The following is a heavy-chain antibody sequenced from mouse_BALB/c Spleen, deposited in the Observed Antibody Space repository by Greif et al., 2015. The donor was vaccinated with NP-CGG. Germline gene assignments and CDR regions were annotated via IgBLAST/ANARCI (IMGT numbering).Heavy chain of an antibody. CDR3: TRERADDGYYY. CDR1: GYTFTSYW. CDR2: FYPGSGST. D-gene: IGHD2-3*01. J-gene: IGHJ2*01. Sequence: LQQSGSELVRPGASVKLSCKASGYTFTSYWMHWVKQRPGQSLEWIGNFYPGSGSTNYDEKFKSKATLTVDTSSSTAYMQLSSLTSEDSAVYYCTRERADDGYYYWGQGTTLTVSS. V-gene: IGHV1S22*01.